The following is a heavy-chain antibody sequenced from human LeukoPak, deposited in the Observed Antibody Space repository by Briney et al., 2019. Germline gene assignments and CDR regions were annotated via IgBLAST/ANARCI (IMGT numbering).Heavy chain of an antibody. Sequence: SVKVSCKASGFTFTSSAVQWVRQARGQRLEWIGWIVVGSGNTNYAQKFQERVTITRDMSTSTAYMELSSLKSEDTAVYYCAAGSGSSTLDFDYWGQGTLVTVSS. CDR1: GFTFTSSA. J-gene: IGHJ4*02. CDR2: IVVGSGNT. V-gene: IGHV1-58*01. CDR3: AAGSGSSTLDFDY. D-gene: IGHD1-26*01.